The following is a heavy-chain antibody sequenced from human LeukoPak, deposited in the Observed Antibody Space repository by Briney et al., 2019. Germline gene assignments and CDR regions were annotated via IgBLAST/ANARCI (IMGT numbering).Heavy chain of an antibody. V-gene: IGHV4-34*01. Sequence: SETLSLTCAVYGGSFSGYYWSWIRQPPGKGLEWIGEINHSGSTNYNPSLKSRVTISVDTSKNQFSLKLSSVTAADTAVYYCATYSGGELSRWFDPWGQGTLVTVSS. CDR2: INHSGST. D-gene: IGHD3-16*02. CDR1: GGSFSGYY. CDR3: ATYSGGELSRWFDP. J-gene: IGHJ5*02.